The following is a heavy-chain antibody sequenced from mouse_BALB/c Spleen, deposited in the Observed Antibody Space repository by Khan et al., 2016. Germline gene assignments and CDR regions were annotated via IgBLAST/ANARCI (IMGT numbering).Heavy chain of an antibody. CDR1: GYSITSDYA. Sequence: EVQLQESGPGLMKPSQALSLTCTVTGYSITSDYAWNWIRQFPGNKLEWMGYIIYSGSTTYTPSLKSRISITRDTSMNQIFLQLNSVTVEDTATYYCASDGPSYAMDLWGQGTSVTVSS. CDR2: IIYSGST. J-gene: IGHJ4*01. D-gene: IGHD2-3*01. V-gene: IGHV3-2*02. CDR3: ASDGPSYAMDL.